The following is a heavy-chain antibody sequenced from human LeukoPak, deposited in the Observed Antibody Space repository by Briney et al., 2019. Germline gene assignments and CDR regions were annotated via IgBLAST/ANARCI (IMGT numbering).Heavy chain of an antibody. CDR2: IKSKSDGGTT. V-gene: IGHV3-15*01. CDR1: GLTFTNAW. J-gene: IGHJ4*02. D-gene: IGHD5-18*01. CDR3: VDTPFDY. Sequence: PGGSLRLSCAAPGLTFTNAWMSWVRQAPGKGLEWVGRIKSKSDGGTTDYAAPVKGRFTISRDDSKNTLYLQMNSLKTEDTAVYYCVDTPFDYRGQGTLVTVSS.